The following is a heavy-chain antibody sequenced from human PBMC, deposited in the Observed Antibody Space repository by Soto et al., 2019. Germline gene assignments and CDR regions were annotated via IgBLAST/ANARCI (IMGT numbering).Heavy chain of an antibody. J-gene: IGHJ4*02. D-gene: IGHD3-3*01. CDR3: ARTIFGVVIMSAVAY. Sequence: PGESLKISCKGSGYSFTSYWIGWVRQMPGKGLEWMGIIYPGDSDTRYSPSFQGQVTISADKSISTAYLQWSSLKASDTAMYYCARTIFGVVIMSAVAYWGQGTLVTISS. CDR2: IYPGDSDT. V-gene: IGHV5-51*03. CDR1: GYSFTSYW.